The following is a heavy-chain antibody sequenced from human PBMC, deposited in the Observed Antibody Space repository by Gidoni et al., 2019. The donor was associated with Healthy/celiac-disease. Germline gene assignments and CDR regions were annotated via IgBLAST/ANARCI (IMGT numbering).Heavy chain of an antibody. D-gene: IGHD3-10*01. J-gene: IGHJ6*03. V-gene: IGHV1-69*06. Sequence: QVQLVQSGAEVKKPGSSVKVSCQASGGTFSSYAISWVRQAPGQGLEWLGGIIPIFGTANYAQKFQGRVTITADKSTSTAYMELSSLRSEDTAVYYCARGRAEGSYYNYYYMDVWGKGTTVTVSS. CDR2: IIPIFGTA. CDR1: GGTFSSYA. CDR3: ARGRAEGSYYNYYYMDV.